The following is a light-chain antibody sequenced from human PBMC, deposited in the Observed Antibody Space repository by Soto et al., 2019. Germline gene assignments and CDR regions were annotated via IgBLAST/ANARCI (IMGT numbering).Light chain of an antibody. Sequence: AIRMTQSPCSLSASTGDTVTISCRASQGISSYLAWYQKKPGKAPKLLIYAASTLQSGVPSRFSGSGSGTAFTLTISCLQSEDFATYYCQQYYSYPRAFGQGTKVEIK. V-gene: IGKV1-8*01. CDR1: QGISSY. CDR2: AAS. CDR3: QQYYSYPRA. J-gene: IGKJ1*01.